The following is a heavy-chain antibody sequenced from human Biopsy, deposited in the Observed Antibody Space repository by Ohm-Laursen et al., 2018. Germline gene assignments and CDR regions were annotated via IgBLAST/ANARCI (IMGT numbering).Heavy chain of an antibody. CDR2: ISYSEIT. CDR3: ARLPHGDYRYNFDY. J-gene: IGHJ4*02. D-gene: IGHD4-17*01. Sequence: SDTLSLTCTVSGGSTSSSYWTWVRQPPEKGLEWIGYISYSEITNYNASLKSRLTISIDTSKNQFSLKLTSVTAADTAVYYCARLPHGDYRYNFDYWGQGTLVTVSS. V-gene: IGHV4-59*08. CDR1: GGSTSSSY.